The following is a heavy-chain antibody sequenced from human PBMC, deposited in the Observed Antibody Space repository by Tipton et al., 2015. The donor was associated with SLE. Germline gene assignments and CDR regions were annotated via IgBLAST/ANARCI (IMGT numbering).Heavy chain of an antibody. D-gene: IGHD5-18*01. V-gene: IGHV4-4*08. CDR3: ARWIPLTGINV. Sequence: TLSLTCSIYGGSFGGYYWSWIRQPPGKGLEWIGSIYHSGNTYSNPSLKSRVTISVDTSKNQFSLKMSSVTAADTAVYYCARWIPLTGINVWGQGATVTVSS. CDR2: IYHSGNT. J-gene: IGHJ6*02. CDR1: GGSFGGYY.